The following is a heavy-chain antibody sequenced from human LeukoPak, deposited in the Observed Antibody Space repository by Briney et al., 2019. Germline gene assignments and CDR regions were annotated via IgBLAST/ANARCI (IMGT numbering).Heavy chain of an antibody. CDR2: IYYSGST. Sequence: PSETLSLTCTVSGSSINNYYWSWIRQPPGKGLEWIGYIYYSGSTNYNPSLKSRVTISVDTSKNQFSLKLSSVTAADTAVYYCARGPLMDVWGQGTTVTVSS. CDR1: GSSINNYY. J-gene: IGHJ6*02. CDR3: ARGPLMDV. V-gene: IGHV4-59*01.